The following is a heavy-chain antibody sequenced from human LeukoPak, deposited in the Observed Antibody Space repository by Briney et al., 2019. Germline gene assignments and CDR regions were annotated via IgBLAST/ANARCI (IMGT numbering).Heavy chain of an antibody. CDR1: GYTFTSYG. J-gene: IGHJ4*02. Sequence: ASVKVSCKASGYTFTSYGISWVRQATGQGLEWMGWMNPNSGNTGYAQKFQGRVTMTRNTSISTAYMELSSLRSEDTAVYYCARGGTYGDYVDYWGQGTLVTVSS. D-gene: IGHD4-17*01. V-gene: IGHV1-8*02. CDR3: ARGGTYGDYVDY. CDR2: MNPNSGNT.